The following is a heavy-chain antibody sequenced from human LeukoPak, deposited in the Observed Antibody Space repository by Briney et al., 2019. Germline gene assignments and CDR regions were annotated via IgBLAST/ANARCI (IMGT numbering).Heavy chain of an antibody. D-gene: IGHD3-10*01. CDR2: INHSGST. CDR1: GGSFSGYY. CDR3: ARDLSSRGVISLDY. J-gene: IGHJ4*02. Sequence: SETLSFTCAVYGGSFSGYYWSWIRQPPGKGLEWIGEINHSGSTNYNPSLKSRVTISVDTSKNQFSLKLSSVTAADTAVYYCARDLSSRGVISLDYWGQGTLVTVSS. V-gene: IGHV4-34*01.